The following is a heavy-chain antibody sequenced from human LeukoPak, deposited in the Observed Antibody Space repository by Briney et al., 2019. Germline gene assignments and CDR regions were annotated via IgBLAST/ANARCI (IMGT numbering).Heavy chain of an antibody. CDR2: IYYSGST. CDR1: GGSISSSSYY. Sequence: SETLSLTCTVSGGSISSSSYYWGWIRQPPGKGLEWIGSIYYSGSTYYNPSLKSRVTISVDTSKNQFSLKLNSVTAADTAVYYCATTPRFCSGGICYSGVRYFDLWGRGTLVTVSS. V-gene: IGHV4-39*07. CDR3: ATTPRFCSGGICYSGVRYFDL. D-gene: IGHD2-15*01. J-gene: IGHJ2*01.